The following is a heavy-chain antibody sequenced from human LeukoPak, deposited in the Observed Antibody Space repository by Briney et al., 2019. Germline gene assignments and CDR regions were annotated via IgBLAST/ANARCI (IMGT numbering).Heavy chain of an antibody. D-gene: IGHD2-2*01. Sequence: SVKVSCKASGGTFSSYAISWVRQAPGQGLEWMGGIIPIFGTANYAQKFQGRVTITTDESTSTAYMELSSLRSEDTAVYYCARHSTLVVPAASKKSSGWPYYFDYWGQGTLVTVSS. J-gene: IGHJ4*02. CDR2: IIPIFGTA. CDR3: ARHSTLVVPAASKKSSGWPYYFDY. V-gene: IGHV1-69*05. CDR1: GGTFSSYA.